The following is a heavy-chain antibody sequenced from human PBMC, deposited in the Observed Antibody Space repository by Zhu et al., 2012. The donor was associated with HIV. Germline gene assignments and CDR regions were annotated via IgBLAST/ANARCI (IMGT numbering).Heavy chain of an antibody. CDR1: GGSITTSQYY. CDR3: ARSLGDYGPGLFDL. Sequence: QVQLRESGPGLVKPSETLSLTCTASGGSITTSQYYWAWIRQPPGKGLECIGNIFYSGSTYYNPSLKSRVTISVDTSKNQFSLNLVSVTAADTAVYFCARSLGDYGPGLFDLWGQGTLVTVSS. V-gene: IGHV4-39*01. D-gene: IGHD4-17*01. CDR2: IFYSGST. J-gene: IGHJ4*02.